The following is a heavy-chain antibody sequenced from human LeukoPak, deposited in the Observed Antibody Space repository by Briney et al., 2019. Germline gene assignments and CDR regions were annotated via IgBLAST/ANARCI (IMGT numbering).Heavy chain of an antibody. V-gene: IGHV4-34*01. D-gene: IGHD3-3*01. CDR1: GGSFSGYY. J-gene: IGHJ6*02. CDR2: INHSGST. Sequence: SETLSLTCAVYGGSFSGYYWSWIRQPPGKGLEWIGEINHSGSTNYNPSLKSRVTISVDTSKNQFSLKLSSVTAADTAVYYCARGRDDFWSGYYSYGMDVWGQGTTVTVPS. CDR3: ARGRDDFWSGYYSYGMDV.